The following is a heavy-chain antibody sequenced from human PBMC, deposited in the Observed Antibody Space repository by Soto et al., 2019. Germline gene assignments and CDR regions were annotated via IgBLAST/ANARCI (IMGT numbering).Heavy chain of an antibody. CDR1: GGSISSSSYF. CDR2: IYYSGST. J-gene: IGHJ1*01. CDR3: ARQGFDYDILTGYYTARYFQH. Sequence: SETLSLTCTISGGSISSSSYFWGWVRQPPGKGLEWIGSIYYSGSTYYNPSLKSRVTISVDTSKNQFSLKLSSVTAADTAVYYCARQGFDYDILTGYYTARYFQHWGQGTLVTVS. D-gene: IGHD3-9*01. V-gene: IGHV4-39*01.